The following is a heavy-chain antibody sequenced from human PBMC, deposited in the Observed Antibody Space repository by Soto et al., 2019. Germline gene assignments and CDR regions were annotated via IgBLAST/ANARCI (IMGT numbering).Heavy chain of an antibody. Sequence: EVQLVESGGGVVRPGGSLRLSCAASGFTFDDYGMSWVRQAPGKGLEWVSGINWNGGSKGYADSVKGLFTISRDNAETSLYLQMNSLRAGNAALYSCAGLYRGGWYGAGGYWGQGTLVTVSS. CDR3: AGLYRGGWYGAGGY. CDR1: GFTFDDYG. V-gene: IGHV3-20*04. CDR2: INWNGGSK. J-gene: IGHJ4*02. D-gene: IGHD6-19*01.